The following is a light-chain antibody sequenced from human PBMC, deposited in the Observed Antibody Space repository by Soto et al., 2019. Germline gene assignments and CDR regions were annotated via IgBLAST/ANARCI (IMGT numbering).Light chain of an antibody. V-gene: IGLV2-14*03. Sequence: QSALTKPASLSGSPGQSITISCTGTSSDVGGYNYVSWYQQHPGKSPKLMIYDVSNRPSGVSNRFSGSKSGNTASLTISGLQAEDEADYYCSSYSASSTTLYVFGTGTKLTVL. CDR2: DVS. CDR3: SSYSASSTTLYV. J-gene: IGLJ1*01. CDR1: SSDVGGYNY.